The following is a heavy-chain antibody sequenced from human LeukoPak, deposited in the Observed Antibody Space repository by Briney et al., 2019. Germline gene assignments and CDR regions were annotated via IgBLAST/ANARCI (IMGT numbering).Heavy chain of an antibody. CDR1: GFTFSSYG. CDR2: IWYDGSNK. CDR3: ARVLGGKKVWALDY. D-gene: IGHD3-16*01. J-gene: IGHJ4*02. V-gene: IGHV3-33*01. Sequence: GRSLRLSCAASGFTFSSYGMHWVRQAPGKGLEWVAVIWYDGSNKYYADSVKGRFNISRDNSKNTLYVQMNSLRAVDTAVYCCARVLGGKKVWALDYWGQGTLVTVSS.